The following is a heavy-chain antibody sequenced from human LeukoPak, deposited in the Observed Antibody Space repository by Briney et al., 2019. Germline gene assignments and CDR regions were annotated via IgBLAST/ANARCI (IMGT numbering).Heavy chain of an antibody. D-gene: IGHD6-19*01. J-gene: IGHJ4*02. Sequence: GGSLRLSCAASGFTFSSYGMHSVRQAPGKGLEWVPVIWYDGSNNYYADSVKGRFTISRDNSKNTLYLQMNSLRAEGTARYYCARGAGIAVAPFDYWGQGTLVTVSS. CDR3: ARGAGIAVAPFDY. V-gene: IGHV3-33*01. CDR2: IWYDGSNN. CDR1: GFTFSSYG.